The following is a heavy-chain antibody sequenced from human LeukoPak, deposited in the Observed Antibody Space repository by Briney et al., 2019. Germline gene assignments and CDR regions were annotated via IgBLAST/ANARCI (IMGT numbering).Heavy chain of an antibody. V-gene: IGHV3-30*04. CDR1: GFTFSSYA. D-gene: IGHD3-22*01. CDR2: ISYDGSNK. J-gene: IGHJ4*02. CDR3: ARGLAYYYDSSAYFLDY. Sequence: GRSLRLSCAASGFTFSSYAMHWVHQAPGKGLEWVAVISYDGSNKYYADSVKGRFTISRDNSKNTLYLQMNSLRAEDTAVYYCARGLAYYYDSSAYFLDYWGQGILVTVSS.